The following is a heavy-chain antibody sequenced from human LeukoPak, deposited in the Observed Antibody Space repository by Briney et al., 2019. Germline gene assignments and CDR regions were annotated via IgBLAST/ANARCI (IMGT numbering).Heavy chain of an antibody. J-gene: IGHJ4*02. CDR1: GFPFVGYG. CDR2: IKQDGSEK. D-gene: IGHD6-19*01. CDR3: ARDPPTQWRWGFDY. V-gene: IGHV3-7*01. Sequence: QPGGPLGLSCAASGFPFVGYGMSWFRKAPGRGLGGVPNIKQDGSEKYYVDSVKGRFTISRDNAKNSLYLQMNSLRAEDTAVYYCARDPPTQWRWGFDYWGQGTLVTVSS.